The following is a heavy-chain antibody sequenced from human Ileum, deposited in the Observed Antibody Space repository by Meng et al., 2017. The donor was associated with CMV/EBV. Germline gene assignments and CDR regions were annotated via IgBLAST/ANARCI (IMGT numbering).Heavy chain of an antibody. J-gene: IGHJ4*02. V-gene: IGHV7-4-1*02. CDR1: RYHVTSYA. CDR2: TNTNTGTP. CDR3: ARGLPYFDY. Sequence: KVSCKASRYHVTSYAMHWVRQAPGHGLEWKGWTNTNTGTPTYAQGITGRFVFPLDTSVSTAYLQISSRKAEDPAVYYCARGLPYFDYWGQGTLVTVSS.